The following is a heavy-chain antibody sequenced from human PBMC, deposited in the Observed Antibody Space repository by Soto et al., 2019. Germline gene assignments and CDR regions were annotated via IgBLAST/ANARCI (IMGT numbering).Heavy chain of an antibody. Sequence: GGSLRLSCASSGFTFSDSYMSCIRQAPGKGLDWISYITFSGNTVYYADSLKGRFTISRDNAKNSLYLQMNRLRAEDTAVYYCARVSWREKYGMDVWGQGTTVTVSS. J-gene: IGHJ6*02. V-gene: IGHV3-11*01. CDR1: GFTFSDSY. CDR2: ITFSGNTV. CDR3: ARVSWREKYGMDV.